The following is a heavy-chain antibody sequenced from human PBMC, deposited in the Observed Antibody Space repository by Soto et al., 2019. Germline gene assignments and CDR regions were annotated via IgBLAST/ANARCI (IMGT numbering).Heavy chain of an antibody. V-gene: IGHV3-23*01. CDR1: GFTFNNYA. Sequence: EVQLLESGGGLVQPGGSLRLSCAASGFTFNNYAMTWVRQAPGKGLEWVSAISGGGDTTSYADSVKDRFTVSRVGSKNTLYLQMSSLRAEDTALYYCAKGRGGSGSLTPRVDFWGQGTLVTVSS. D-gene: IGHD3-10*01. CDR3: AKGRGGSGSLTPRVDF. CDR2: ISGGGDTT. J-gene: IGHJ4*02.